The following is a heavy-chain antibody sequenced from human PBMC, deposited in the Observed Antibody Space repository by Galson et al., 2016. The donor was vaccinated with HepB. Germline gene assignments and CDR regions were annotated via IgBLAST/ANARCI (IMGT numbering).Heavy chain of an antibody. CDR3: TRGYMQNGMNV. J-gene: IGHJ6*02. CDR1: GDSVTSDNTC. V-gene: IGHV6-1*01. Sequence: CAISGDSVTSDNTCWNWIRQSPSRGLEWLGRTYYRSKWFNDYADSVKSRITVTSDTSKNQFSLQLDSVTPDDTATYFCTRGYMQNGMNVWGQGATVTVS. D-gene: IGHD5-24*01. CDR2: TYYRSKWFN.